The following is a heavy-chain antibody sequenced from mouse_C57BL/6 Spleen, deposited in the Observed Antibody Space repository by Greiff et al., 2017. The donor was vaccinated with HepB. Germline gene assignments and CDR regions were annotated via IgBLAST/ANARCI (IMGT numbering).Heavy chain of an antibody. V-gene: IGHV1-55*01. CDR2: IYPGSGST. D-gene: IGHD1-1*01. J-gene: IGHJ1*03. CDR1: GYTFTSYW. CDR3: ARDGSSYWYFDV. Sequence: QVQLQQPGAELVKPGASVKMSCKASGYTFTSYWITWVKQRPGQGLEWIGDIYPGSGSTNYNEKFKSKATLTVDTSSSTAYMQLSSLTSEDSAVYYCARDGSSYWYFDVWGTGTTGTVSS.